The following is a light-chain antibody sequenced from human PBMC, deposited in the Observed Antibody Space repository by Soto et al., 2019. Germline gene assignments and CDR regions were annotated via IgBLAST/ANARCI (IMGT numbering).Light chain of an antibody. Sequence: EIVFTQKPATLYLSHGERATLSCWASHSVTTHLAWFQQRPGQTPRLLIYDASTRATGTPARFSGSGSGTEFTLNISSLQSEDYAVYFCQQYIRWPLTFGGGTKVDNK. CDR2: DAS. V-gene: IGKV3-15*01. J-gene: IGKJ4*01. CDR1: HSVTTH. CDR3: QQYIRWPLT.